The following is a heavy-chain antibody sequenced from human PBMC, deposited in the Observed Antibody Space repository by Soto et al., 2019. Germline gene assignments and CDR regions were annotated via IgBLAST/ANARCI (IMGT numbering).Heavy chain of an antibody. Sequence: SETRSLTCAVSGGSISSGGYSWSWIRQPPGKGLEWIGYIYHSGSTYYNPSLKSRVTISVDRSKNQFSLKLSSVTAADTAVYYCARGAGPKVGATFVDIWGQGTMVT. D-gene: IGHD1-26*01. CDR1: GGSISSGGYS. CDR3: ARGAGPKVGATFVDI. CDR2: IYHSGST. J-gene: IGHJ3*02. V-gene: IGHV4-30-2*01.